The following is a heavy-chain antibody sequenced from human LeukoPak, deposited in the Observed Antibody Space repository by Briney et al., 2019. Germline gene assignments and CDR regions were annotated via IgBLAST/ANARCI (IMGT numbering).Heavy chain of an antibody. V-gene: IGHV3-23*01. CDR2: ISGSGGST. CDR3: AKESFYYYDSSGWSDY. CDR1: GFTLSSYA. D-gene: IGHD3-22*01. Sequence: PGGSLRLSCAASGFTLSSYAMSWVRQAPGKGLEWVSAISGSGGSTYYADSVKGRFTISRDNSKNTLYLQMNSLRAEDTAVYYCAKESFYYYDSSGWSDYWGQGTLVTVSS. J-gene: IGHJ4*02.